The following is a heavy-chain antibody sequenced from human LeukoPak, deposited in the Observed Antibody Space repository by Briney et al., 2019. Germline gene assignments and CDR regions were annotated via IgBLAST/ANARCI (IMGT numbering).Heavy chain of an antibody. CDR2: INHSGST. D-gene: IGHD3-10*01. CDR3: ARDSWFGELLFDY. CDR1: GGSFSGYY. V-gene: IGHV4-34*01. J-gene: IGHJ4*02. Sequence: SETLSLTCAVYGGSFSGYYWSWIRQPPGKGLEWIGEINHSGSTNYNPSLKSRVTISVDTSKNQFSLKLSSGTAADTAVYYCARDSWFGELLFDYWGQGTLVTVSS.